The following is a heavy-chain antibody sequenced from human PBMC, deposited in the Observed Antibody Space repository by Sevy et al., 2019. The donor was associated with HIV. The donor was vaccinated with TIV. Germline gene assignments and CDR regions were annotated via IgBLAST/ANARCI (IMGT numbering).Heavy chain of an antibody. V-gene: IGHV3-15*01. CDR1: GFTFSNAW. J-gene: IGHJ5*01. CDR3: NNNRAYCINGVSGEYFDS. Sequence: GGSLRLSCGASGFTFSNAWMTWVRQAPGKGLEWVGRIKSKSEGGTTDYAAPVKGRFTISRDDSRNTLYLQMNSLKSDDRTVNYCNNNRAYCINGVSGEYFDSWGQGTLVTVSS. D-gene: IGHD2-8*01. CDR2: IKSKSEGGTT.